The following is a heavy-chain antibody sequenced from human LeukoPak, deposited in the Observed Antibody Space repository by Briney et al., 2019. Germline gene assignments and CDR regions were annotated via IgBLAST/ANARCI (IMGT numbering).Heavy chain of an antibody. Sequence: SETLSLTCAVFGGFFSDYYCSWIRQAPGKGLEWVGEINPNGTTNYNPSLKSRVTISLDTSKNHFSLTLTSVTAADTAVYFCVLALDLWGQGTLVAVSS. CDR3: VLALDL. CDR1: GGFFSDYY. D-gene: IGHD5-12*01. V-gene: IGHV4-34*01. CDR2: INPNGTT. J-gene: IGHJ5*02.